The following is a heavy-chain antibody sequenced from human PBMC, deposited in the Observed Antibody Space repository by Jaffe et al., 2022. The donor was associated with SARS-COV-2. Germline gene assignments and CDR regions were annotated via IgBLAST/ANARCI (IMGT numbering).Heavy chain of an antibody. J-gene: IGHJ4*02. CDR3: ARDLGAYGDYVPY. CDR1: GFTVSSNY. V-gene: IGHV3-53*01. D-gene: IGHD4-17*01. CDR2: IYSGGST. Sequence: EVQLVESGGGLIQPGGSLRLSCAASGFTVSSNYMSWVRQAPGKGLEWVSVIYSGGSTYYADSVKGRFTISRDNSKNTLYLQMNSLRAEDTAVYYCARDLGAYGDYVPYWGQGTLVTVSS.